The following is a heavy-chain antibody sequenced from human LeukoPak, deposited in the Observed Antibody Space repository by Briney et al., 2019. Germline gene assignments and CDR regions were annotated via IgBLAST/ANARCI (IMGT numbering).Heavy chain of an antibody. J-gene: IGHJ4*02. Sequence: GASVKVSCKASGYTFTSYYIHWVRQAPGQGLEWMGIVNPVGGSTTYAQKFQGRVTMTRDTSTGTVYMELSSLRSEDTAVYYCARDLEYSYVSPFDYWGQGTLVTVSS. CDR3: ARDLEYSYVSPFDY. CDR1: GYTFTSYY. V-gene: IGHV1-46*01. D-gene: IGHD5-18*01. CDR2: VNPVGGST.